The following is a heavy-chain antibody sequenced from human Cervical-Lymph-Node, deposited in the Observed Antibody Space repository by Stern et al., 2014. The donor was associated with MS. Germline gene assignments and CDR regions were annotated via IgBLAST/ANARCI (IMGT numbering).Heavy chain of an antibody. D-gene: IGHD4-17*01. J-gene: IGHJ4*02. V-gene: IGHV1-2*04. CDR3: ARDFGTVTTPGDY. CDR1: GYTFTAYY. CDR2: INPNNGDT. Sequence: QVQLAQSGAEVKKPGASVSVSCKASGYTFTAYYLHWVRQAPGHGLEWMGWINPNNGDTKYAQNFQGWVTMTRDTSISTAYMDLSSLTSNDTAIYYCARDFGTVTTPGDYWGQGTLVTVSS.